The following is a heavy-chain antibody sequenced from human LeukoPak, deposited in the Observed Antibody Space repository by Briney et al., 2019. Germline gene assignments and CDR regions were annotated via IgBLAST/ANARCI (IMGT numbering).Heavy chain of an antibody. J-gene: IGHJ3*02. Sequence: GGSLRLSCAASGFTFSSYSMNWVRQAPGKGLEWVSSISSSSSYIYYADSVKGRFTISRDNSKNTLYLQMNSLRAEDTAVYYCAKGDYYYDSSGYYYLSGAFDIWGQGTMVTVSS. D-gene: IGHD3-22*01. CDR2: ISSSSSYI. CDR3: AKGDYYYDSSGYYYLSGAFDI. V-gene: IGHV3-21*04. CDR1: GFTFSSYS.